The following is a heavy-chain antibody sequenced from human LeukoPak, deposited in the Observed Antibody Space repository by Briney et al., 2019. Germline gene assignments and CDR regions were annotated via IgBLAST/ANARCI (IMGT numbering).Heavy chain of an antibody. V-gene: IGHV3-30*02. Sequence: GGSLRLSCTASGFTFSGAWMTWVRQAPGKGLEWVAFIRSDGNYKYYADSVKGRFTISRDNSKNTLYVQMNSLRAEDTAVYYCAKQFLWFGELSHFDYWGQGTLVTVSS. D-gene: IGHD3-10*01. J-gene: IGHJ4*02. CDR3: AKQFLWFGELSHFDY. CDR1: GFTFSGAW. CDR2: IRSDGNYK.